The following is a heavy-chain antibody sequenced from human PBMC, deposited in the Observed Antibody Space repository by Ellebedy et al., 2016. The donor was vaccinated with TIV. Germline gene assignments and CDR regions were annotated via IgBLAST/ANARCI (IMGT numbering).Heavy chain of an antibody. V-gene: IGHV3-15*07. D-gene: IGHD7-27*01. CDR3: TTLGSWNY. CDR1: GFTFHDSA. CDR2: IKSKSGGGTT. Sequence: GESLKISCAASGFTFHDSAMHWVRQPPGKGLEWVGRIKSKSGGGTTDYAAPVKGRFTISRDDSKNPLFLQMNSLQIEDTAVYYCTTLGSWNYWGQGALVAVSS. J-gene: IGHJ4*02.